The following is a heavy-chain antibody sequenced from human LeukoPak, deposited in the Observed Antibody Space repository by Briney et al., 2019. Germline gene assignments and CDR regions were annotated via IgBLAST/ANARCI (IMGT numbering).Heavy chain of an antibody. CDR2: INPSGGST. CDR3: ARDKFTGPTYYYDSSGYYPDY. CDR1: GYTFTSYY. J-gene: IGHJ4*02. D-gene: IGHD3-22*01. Sequence: ASVKVSCRASGYTFTSYYMHWVRQAPGQGLEWMGIINPSGGSTTYAQKFQGRVTMTRDTSTSTVYMELSSLRSEDTAVYYCARDKFTGPTYYYDSSGYYPDYWGQGTLVTVSS. V-gene: IGHV1-46*01.